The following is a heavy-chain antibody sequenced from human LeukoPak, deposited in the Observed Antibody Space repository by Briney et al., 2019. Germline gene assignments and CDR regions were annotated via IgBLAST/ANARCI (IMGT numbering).Heavy chain of an antibody. CDR3: ATGRCSSRSCYYMDV. V-gene: IGHV4-39*07. Sequence: SETLSLTCTVSGGSISSSDYYWGWIRQPPGQGLEWLGSIDYSGSTYSNPSLKSRVTVSVDTSKNQFSLKLSSVTAADTAVYYCATGRCSSRSCYYMDVWGKGTTVTVPS. CDR2: IDYSGST. D-gene: IGHD2-2*01. J-gene: IGHJ6*03. CDR1: GGSISSSDYY.